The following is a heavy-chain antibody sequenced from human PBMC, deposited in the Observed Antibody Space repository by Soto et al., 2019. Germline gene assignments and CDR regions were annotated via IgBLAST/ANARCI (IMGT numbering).Heavy chain of an antibody. V-gene: IGHV3-23*01. Sequence: EVPLLESGGGLVQPGGSLRLSCAASGFTFSNYAMSWVRQAPGKGLDWVSTISGSGGSTYYADSVKGRFTVSRDNSKNTLYLQINSLRVEDTAIYYCAKRGRGAVAFDYWGQGTLVTVSS. CDR1: GFTFSNYA. CDR2: ISGSGGST. D-gene: IGHD6-19*01. J-gene: IGHJ4*02. CDR3: AKRGRGAVAFDY.